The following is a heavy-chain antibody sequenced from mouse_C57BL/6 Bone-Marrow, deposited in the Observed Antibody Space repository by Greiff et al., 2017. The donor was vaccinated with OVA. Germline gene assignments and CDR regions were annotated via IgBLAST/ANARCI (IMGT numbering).Heavy chain of an antibody. Sequence: EVKLEESGGGLVKPGGSLKLSCAASGFTFSSYSMSWVRHTPEKRLAWVATISGGGGNTYYPDSVKGRFTISRDNAKNTLYLQMSSLRSEDTALYYCARYYYGSSSNFDVWGTGTTVTVSS. J-gene: IGHJ1*03. CDR3: ARYYYGSSSNFDV. CDR2: ISGGGGNT. CDR1: GFTFSSYS. D-gene: IGHD1-1*01. V-gene: IGHV5-9*01.